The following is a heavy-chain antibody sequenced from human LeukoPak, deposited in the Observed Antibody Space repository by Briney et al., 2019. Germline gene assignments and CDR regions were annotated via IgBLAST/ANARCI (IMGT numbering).Heavy chain of an antibody. CDR2: INQDGGKK. Sequence: PGGSLRLSCAGSGFFFSGYWMTWVRQAPGKGLEWVANINQDGGKKYYADSVKGRFTISRDDAKNSLYLQMNSLRVVDTAIYYCARGRYFDWLFDYWGQGTLVTVSS. V-gene: IGHV3-7*03. J-gene: IGHJ4*02. D-gene: IGHD3-9*01. CDR1: GFFFSGYW. CDR3: ARGRYFDWLFDY.